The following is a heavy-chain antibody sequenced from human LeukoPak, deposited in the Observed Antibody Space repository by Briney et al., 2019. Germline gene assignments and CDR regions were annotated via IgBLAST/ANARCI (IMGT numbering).Heavy chain of an antibody. CDR1: GGTFSSYA. CDR3: ARVGFHFDY. J-gene: IGHJ4*02. D-gene: IGHD3-10*01. Sequence: SVKVSCKASGGTFSSYAISWVRPAPGQGLEWMGRIIPILGIANYAQKFQGRVTITADKSTSTAYMELSSLRSEDTAVYYCARVGFHFDYWGQGTLVTVSS. CDR2: IIPILGIA. V-gene: IGHV1-69*04.